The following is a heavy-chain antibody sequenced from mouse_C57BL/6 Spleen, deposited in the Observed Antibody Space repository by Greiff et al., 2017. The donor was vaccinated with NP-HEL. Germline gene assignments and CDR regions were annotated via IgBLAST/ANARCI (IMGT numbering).Heavy chain of an antibody. CDR2: INSNGGST. J-gene: IGHJ2*01. Sequence: DVMLVESGGGLVQPGGSLKLSCAASGFTFSSYGMSWVRQTPDKRLELVATINSNGGSTYYPDSVKGRFTISRDNAKNTLYLQMGSLKSEDTAMYYCARMARTVDWGRGTTLTVSS. CDR3: ARMARTVD. D-gene: IGHD1-1*01. V-gene: IGHV5-6-3*01. CDR1: GFTFSSYG.